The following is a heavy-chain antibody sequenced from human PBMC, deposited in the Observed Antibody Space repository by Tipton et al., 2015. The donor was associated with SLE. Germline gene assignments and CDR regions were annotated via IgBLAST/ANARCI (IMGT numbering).Heavy chain of an antibody. Sequence: GSLRLSCAASGFTFSSYAMSWVRQAPGKGLERVSVIYSGGSTYYADSVKGRFTISRDNSKNTLYLQMNSLRAEDTAVYYCASPPATIFGVVTLTWGQGTLVTVSS. CDR2: IYSGGST. J-gene: IGHJ1*01. CDR3: ASPPATIFGVVTLT. D-gene: IGHD3-3*01. CDR1: GFTFSSYA. V-gene: IGHV3-23*03.